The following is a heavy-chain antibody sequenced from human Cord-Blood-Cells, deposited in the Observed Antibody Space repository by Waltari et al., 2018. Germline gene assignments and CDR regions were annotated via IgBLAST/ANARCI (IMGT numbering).Heavy chain of an antibody. J-gene: IGHJ5*02. V-gene: IGHV1-3*01. D-gene: IGHD5-18*01. CDR3: ARDVTAMVSGFDP. CDR2: INAGNGNT. CDR1: GYTFTSYA. Sequence: QVQLVQSGAEVKKPGASVKVSCKASGYTFTSYAMHWVRQAPGQRLEWMGWINAGNGNTKYSQKFQGRVTITRDTSASTAYMELSSLRSEDTAVYYCARDVTAMVSGFDPWGLGTLVTVSS.